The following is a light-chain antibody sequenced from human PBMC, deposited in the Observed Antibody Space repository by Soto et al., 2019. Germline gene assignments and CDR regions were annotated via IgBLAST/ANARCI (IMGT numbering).Light chain of an antibody. CDR2: DAS. CDR1: QSISSW. V-gene: IGKV1-5*01. Sequence: DIQMTQSPSTLSASVGDRVTITCRASQSISSWLAWYQQKPGKAPKLLIYDASSLESGVPSRFSGSGSGTEFTLAISSLQPDDFATYYCQQYYSYSLWTFGQGTQVEIK. J-gene: IGKJ1*01. CDR3: QQYYSYSLWT.